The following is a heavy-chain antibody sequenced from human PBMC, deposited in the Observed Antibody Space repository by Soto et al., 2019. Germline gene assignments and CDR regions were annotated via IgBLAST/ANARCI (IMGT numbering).Heavy chain of an antibody. J-gene: IGHJ4*02. CDR3: ARGSLAIDD. Sequence: PXETLSLSFTVSGVSLSNYYWGWIRQPAGKGLEWIGRIFPSGSTNYNPSLKSRVTMSVDKSKNQFSLAFSSVTAADTAVYYCARGSLAIDDWGQGTQVTLSS. D-gene: IGHD3-16*02. CDR1: GVSLSNYY. CDR2: IFPSGST. V-gene: IGHV4-4*07.